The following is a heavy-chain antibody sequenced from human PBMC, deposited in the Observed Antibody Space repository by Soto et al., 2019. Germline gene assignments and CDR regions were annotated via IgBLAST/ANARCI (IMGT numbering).Heavy chain of an antibody. D-gene: IGHD1-20*01. Sequence: QVRLVESGGGVVPPGTSLRLSCAASGFPFRSYTVHWVRQAPGKGLECLALISYDSTYKLYADSVRGRFTISRDNSENTLYLQMNSLRAGDTAVYYCTRDSPSIKYDFDSWGQGTLVTVSS. V-gene: IGHV3-30-3*01. CDR3: TRDSPSIKYDFDS. J-gene: IGHJ4*02. CDR2: ISYDSTYK. CDR1: GFPFRSYT.